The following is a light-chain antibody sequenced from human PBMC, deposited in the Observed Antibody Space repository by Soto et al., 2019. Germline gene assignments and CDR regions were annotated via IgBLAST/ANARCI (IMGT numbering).Light chain of an antibody. CDR1: QSISSW. CDR3: QQSYTTTRT. V-gene: IGKV1-39*01. J-gene: IGKJ5*01. Sequence: EIQMTQSPCTLSGSLGDRVPITRRASQSISSWLSWYQQKPGKAPNLLVDHPSSLQRGGPSRLTGSGSGTDFTLTISSLQPEDFATYFCQQSYTTTRTVGQGTRLEIK. CDR2: HPS.